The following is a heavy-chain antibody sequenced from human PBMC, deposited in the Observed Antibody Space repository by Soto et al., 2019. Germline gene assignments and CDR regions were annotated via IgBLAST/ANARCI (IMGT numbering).Heavy chain of an antibody. V-gene: IGHV3-49*03. CDR1: GFTFGDYA. D-gene: IGHD3-3*01. CDR3: TRVLDDFWSGYRWWFDP. Sequence: GGSLRLSCTASGFTFGDYAMSWFRQAPGKGLEWVGFIRSKAYGGTTEYAASVKGRFTISRDDSKSIAYLQMNSLKTEDTAVYYCTRVLDDFWSGYRWWFDPWGQGTLVTVSS. CDR2: IRSKAYGGTT. J-gene: IGHJ5*02.